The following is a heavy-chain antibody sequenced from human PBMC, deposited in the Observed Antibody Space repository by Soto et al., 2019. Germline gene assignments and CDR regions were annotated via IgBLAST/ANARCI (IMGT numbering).Heavy chain of an antibody. V-gene: IGHV4-4*02. D-gene: IGHD3-22*01. Sequence: QVQLQESGPGLVKPSGTLSLTCAVSGGSISSSNWWSWVRQPPGKGLEWIGEIYHSGSTNYNPSLKSRVTISVDKSKNQSSLKLSSVTAADTAVYYCAREPRELYYDSSGENDAFDIWGQGTMVTVSS. CDR3: AREPRELYYDSSGENDAFDI. CDR2: IYHSGST. J-gene: IGHJ3*02. CDR1: GGSISSSNW.